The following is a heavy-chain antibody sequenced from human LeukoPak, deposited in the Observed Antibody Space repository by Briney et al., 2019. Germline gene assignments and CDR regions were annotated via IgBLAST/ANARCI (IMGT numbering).Heavy chain of an antibody. CDR3: SRDRDGSGWYYFDS. Sequence: GGSLRLSYAAPGLTNEGYAMRWFRQARGKGLVGGGSIRSKAYGEPTDYAASVKGRFTISRDDSNRIAYLQMNSLKTEGTAMYYCSRDRDGSGWYYFDSWGQGTLVTVSS. V-gene: IGHV3-49*03. D-gene: IGHD6-19*01. J-gene: IGHJ4*02. CDR1: GLTNEGYA. CDR2: IRSKAYGEPT.